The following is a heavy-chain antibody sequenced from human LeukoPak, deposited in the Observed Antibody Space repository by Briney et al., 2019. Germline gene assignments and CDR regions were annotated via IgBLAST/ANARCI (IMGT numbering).Heavy chain of an antibody. CDR2: ISSSSSYI. CDR3: ARDLIFYYYMDV. V-gene: IGHV3-21*01. CDR1: GFTFSSYS. D-gene: IGHD2-8*01. J-gene: IGHJ6*03. Sequence: GGSLRLSCAASGFTFSSYSMNWVRQAPGKGLEWVSSISSSSSYIYYADSVKGRFTISRDNVKNSLYLQMNSLRAEDTAVYYCARDLIFYYYMDVWGKGTTVTVSS.